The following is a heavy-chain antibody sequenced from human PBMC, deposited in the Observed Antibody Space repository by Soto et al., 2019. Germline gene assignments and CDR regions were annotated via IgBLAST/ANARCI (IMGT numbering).Heavy chain of an antibody. D-gene: IGHD3-10*01. CDR3: ARGPIMLREADLFP. CDR2: IKQDGSDK. Sequence: EVQLVESGGGLVQPGGSLRLSCSASGFSFLNYWMSWVRQAPGKGLELVANIKQDGSDKNYVDSVKGRFTISRDNAKNPIFPAMDRLGAEDTGVFFLARGPIMLREADLFPWGQGTLVTVSS. CDR1: GFSFLNYW. V-gene: IGHV3-7*04. J-gene: IGHJ5*02.